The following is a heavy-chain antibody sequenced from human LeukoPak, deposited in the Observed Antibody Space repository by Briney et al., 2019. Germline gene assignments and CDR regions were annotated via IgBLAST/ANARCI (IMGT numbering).Heavy chain of an antibody. V-gene: IGHV3-23*01. CDR2: ISGSGANP. CDR1: GITFSNFA. J-gene: IGHJ4*02. Sequence: GVSLRLSCAASGITFSNFAMNWVRQAPGKGLEWVSTISGSGANPNYAASVKGRLTISRDNSKNTLYLQMNSLRAEDTAVYYCAKTALAGPYFFDYWGQGTLVTVSS. CDR3: AKTALAGPYFFDY. D-gene: IGHD2-15*01.